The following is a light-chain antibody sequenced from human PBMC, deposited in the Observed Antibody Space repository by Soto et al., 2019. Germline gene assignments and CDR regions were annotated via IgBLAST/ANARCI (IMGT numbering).Light chain of an antibody. CDR3: SSYTGSNTLI. Sequence: QSALTQPPSVSGSPGQSITISCTGTSSDVGGYNYVSWYQQHPGKAPKLMIYEVTNRPSGVSNRFSGSRSGNTASLTISGLQAEDEADYYCSSYTGSNTLIFGGGTKVTVL. V-gene: IGLV2-14*01. J-gene: IGLJ2*01. CDR1: SSDVGGYNY. CDR2: EVT.